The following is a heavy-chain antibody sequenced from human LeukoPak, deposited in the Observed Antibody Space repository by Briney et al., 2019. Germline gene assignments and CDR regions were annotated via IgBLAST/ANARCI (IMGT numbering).Heavy chain of an antibody. V-gene: IGHV1-2*02. CDR3: ARGDVSYDSSGYYYY. Sequence: ASVKVPCKASGYTFTGYYMHWVRQAPGQGREWMGWINPNSGGTNYAQKFQGRVTMTTNTSISTAYMELSRLGSDDTAVYYCARGDVSYDSSGYYYYWGQGTLVTVSS. D-gene: IGHD3-22*01. J-gene: IGHJ4*02. CDR1: GYTFTGYY. CDR2: INPNSGGT.